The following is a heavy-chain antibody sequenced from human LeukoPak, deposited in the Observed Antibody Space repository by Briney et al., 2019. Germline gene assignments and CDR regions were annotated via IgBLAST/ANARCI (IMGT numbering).Heavy chain of an antibody. CDR2: IYSGNT. V-gene: IGHV3-53*01. CDR1: GFTVSSNS. D-gene: IGHD4/OR15-4a*01. Sequence: GGSLRLSCTVSGFTVSSNSMSWVRQAPGKGLEWVSFIYSGNTHYSDSVKGRFTISRDNSKNTLYLQMNSLRAEDTAVYYCARRAGAYSHPYDYWGRGTLVTVSS. J-gene: IGHJ4*02. CDR3: ARRAGAYSHPYDY.